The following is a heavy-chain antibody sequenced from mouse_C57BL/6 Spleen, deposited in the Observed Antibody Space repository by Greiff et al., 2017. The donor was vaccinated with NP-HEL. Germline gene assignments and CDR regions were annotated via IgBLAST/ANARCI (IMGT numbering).Heavy chain of an antibody. D-gene: IGHD1-1*01. CDR3: APCGSGDY. V-gene: IGHV1-81*01. CDR1: GYTFTSYG. CDR2: IYPRSGNT. Sequence: QVQLKESGAELARPGASVKLSCKASGYTFTSYGISWVKQRPGQGLEWIGEIYPRSGNTYYNEKFKGKATLTADKSSSTAYMEIRSLTSEDSAVYFCAPCGSGDYWGQGTTLTVSS. J-gene: IGHJ2*01.